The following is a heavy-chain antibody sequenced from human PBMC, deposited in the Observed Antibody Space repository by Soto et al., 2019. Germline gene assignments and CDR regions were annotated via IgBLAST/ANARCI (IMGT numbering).Heavy chain of an antibody. CDR1: GFTFSSYG. CDR2: IWYDGSNK. V-gene: IGHV3-33*01. J-gene: IGHJ6*02. D-gene: IGHD2-21*01. CDR3: ARDPIPLSYGMDV. Sequence: QVQLVESGGGVVQPGRSLRLSCAASGFTFSSYGMHWVRQAPGKGLEWVAVIWYDGSNKYYADSVKGRFTISRDNSKNTLYLQMNSLRAEDTAVYYCARDPIPLSYGMDVWGQGTTVTVSS.